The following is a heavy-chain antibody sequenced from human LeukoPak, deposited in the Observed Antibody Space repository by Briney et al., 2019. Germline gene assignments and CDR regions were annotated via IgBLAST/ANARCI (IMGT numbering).Heavy chain of an antibody. CDR2: ISAYNGNT. J-gene: IGHJ4*02. D-gene: IGHD2-2*01. CDR3: ARERGGKYCSSTSCNRGLDY. V-gene: IGHV1-18*01. Sequence: ASVKVSCKASGYTFTSYGISWVRQAPGQGLERMGWISAYNGNTNYAQKLQGRVTMTTDTSTSTAYMELRSLRSDDTAVYSCARERGGKYCSSTSCNRGLDYWGQGTLVTVSS. CDR1: GYTFTSYG.